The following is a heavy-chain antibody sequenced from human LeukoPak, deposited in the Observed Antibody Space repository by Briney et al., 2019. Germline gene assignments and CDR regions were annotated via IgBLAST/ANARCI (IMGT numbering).Heavy chain of an antibody. J-gene: IGHJ3*02. V-gene: IGHV4-59*01. Sequence: SETLSLTCTVSGGSISSYYWSWIRQPPGKGLEWIGYIYYSGSTNYNPSLKSRVTISVDTSKNQFSLKLSSVTAADTAVYYCARVGSSIKDAFDIWGQGTMVTVSS. CDR1: GGSISSYY. CDR2: IYYSGST. D-gene: IGHD1-26*01. CDR3: ARVGSSIKDAFDI.